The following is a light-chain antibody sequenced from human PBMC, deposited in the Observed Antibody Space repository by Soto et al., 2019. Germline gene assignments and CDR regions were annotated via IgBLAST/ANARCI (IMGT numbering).Light chain of an antibody. Sequence: EVILIQSPATLSLSPGERATLSCRASQSVDNYLVWYQQKPGQAPRLLIYDASNRATGVPARFSGSGSETDFGVTVSSLEPEDFGVYYCQQRKIWPPLTFGGGTKVEI. CDR3: QQRKIWPPLT. J-gene: IGKJ4*01. V-gene: IGKV3-11*01. CDR2: DAS. CDR1: QSVDNY.